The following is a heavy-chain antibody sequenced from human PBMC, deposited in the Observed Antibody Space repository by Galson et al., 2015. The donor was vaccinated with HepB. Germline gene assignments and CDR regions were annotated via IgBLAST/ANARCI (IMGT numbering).Heavy chain of an antibody. D-gene: IGHD5-24*01. J-gene: IGHJ4*02. V-gene: IGHV3-21*01. Sequence: SLRLSCAASGFSFSSYSMSWVRQAPGKGLEWVSSISSSSSYIYYTDSVKGRFTISRDNAKSSLYLQMNSLRAEDTAVYYCARVAEMATVAYFDYWGQGTLVTVSS. CDR1: GFSFSSYS. CDR2: ISSSSSYI. CDR3: ARVAEMATVAYFDY.